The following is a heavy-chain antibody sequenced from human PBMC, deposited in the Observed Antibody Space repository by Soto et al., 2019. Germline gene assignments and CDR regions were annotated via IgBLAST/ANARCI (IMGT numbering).Heavy chain of an antibody. J-gene: IGHJ4*02. CDR1: GYTFTSYG. Sequence: ASVKVSCKTSGYTFTSYGITWVRQAPGQGLERMGWITTDKGKTTYAQKFQGRVTMTTDTSTSTAYMELRSLISDDTAVYYCATRSPAFDYWGQGTLVTVSS. CDR3: ATRSPAFDY. CDR2: ITTDKGKT. V-gene: IGHV1-18*01.